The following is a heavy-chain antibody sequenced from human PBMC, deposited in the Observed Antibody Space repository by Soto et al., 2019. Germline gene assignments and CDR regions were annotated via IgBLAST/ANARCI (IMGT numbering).Heavy chain of an antibody. CDR2: INPSGGSP. CDR1: GYTFTSYQ. V-gene: IGHV1-46*01. CDR3: ARDGGLFDY. J-gene: IGHJ4*02. D-gene: IGHD2-15*01. Sequence: QVQLVQSGAEVKKPGASVKVSCKASGYTFTSYQIHWVRQVPGQGLEWMGIINPSGGSPRYAPKFQGRVTMTRDTSSCAVYMQLSSLRSEDTAVYYCARDGGLFDYWGQGTLVTVSS.